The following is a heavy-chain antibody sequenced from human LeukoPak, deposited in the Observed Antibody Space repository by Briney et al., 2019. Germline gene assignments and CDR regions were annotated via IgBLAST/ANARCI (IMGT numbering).Heavy chain of an antibody. CDR2: IYYSGST. Sequence: SETLSLTCTVSGGSISSGSYYWSWIRQPAGKGLEWIGYIYYSGSTNYNPSLKSRVTISVDTSKNQFSLKLSSVTAADTAVYYCARETSQKGAHYMDVWGKGTTVTISS. D-gene: IGHD3-16*01. CDR3: ARETSQKGAHYMDV. J-gene: IGHJ6*03. V-gene: IGHV4-61*10. CDR1: GGSISSGSYY.